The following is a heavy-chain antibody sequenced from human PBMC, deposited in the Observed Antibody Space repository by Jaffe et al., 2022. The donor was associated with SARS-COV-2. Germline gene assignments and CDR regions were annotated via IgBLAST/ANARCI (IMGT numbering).Heavy chain of an antibody. D-gene: IGHD4-17*01. CDR2: IYYSGST. Sequence: QLQLQESGPGLVKPSETLSLTCTVSGGSISSSSYYWGWIRQPPGKGLEWIGSIYYSGSTYYNPSLKSRVTISVDTSKNQFSLKLSSVTAADTAVYYCARMTTVTTCFDYWGQGTLVTVSS. J-gene: IGHJ4*02. V-gene: IGHV4-39*01. CDR1: GGSISSSSYY. CDR3: ARMTTVTTCFDY.